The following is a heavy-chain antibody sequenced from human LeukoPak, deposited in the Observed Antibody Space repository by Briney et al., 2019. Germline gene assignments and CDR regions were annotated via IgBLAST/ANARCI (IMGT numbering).Heavy chain of an antibody. Sequence: GESLKISCKGSGYTFTGYYMHWVRQAPGQGLEWMGRINPNSGGTNYAQKFQGRVTMTRDTSISTAYMELSRLRSDDTAVYYCASPDSSSWYRLDYWGQGTLVTVSS. CDR2: INPNSGGT. CDR1: GYTFTGYY. D-gene: IGHD6-13*01. V-gene: IGHV1-2*06. CDR3: ASPDSSSWYRLDY. J-gene: IGHJ4*02.